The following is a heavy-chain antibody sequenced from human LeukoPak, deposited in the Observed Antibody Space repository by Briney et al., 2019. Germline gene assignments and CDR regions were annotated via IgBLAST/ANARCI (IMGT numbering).Heavy chain of an antibody. Sequence: GGSLRLSCAASGFTFSSYWMHWVRQAPGKALVWVSRINSDGSSTSYADSVKGRFTISRDNAKNTLYLQMNSLRAEDTAVYFCARDCSSTICYDTPDFDYWGQGTLVTVSS. CDR2: INSDGSST. V-gene: IGHV3-74*01. CDR3: ARDCSSTICYDTPDFDY. D-gene: IGHD2-2*01. J-gene: IGHJ4*02. CDR1: GFTFSSYW.